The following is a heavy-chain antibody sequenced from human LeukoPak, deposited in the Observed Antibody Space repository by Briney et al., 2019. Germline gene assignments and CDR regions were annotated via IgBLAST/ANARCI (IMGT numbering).Heavy chain of an antibody. CDR3: ASDPYYYGSGSYYNLVY. Sequence: ASVKVSCKASGYTFTGYYIHWVRQAPGQGLEWMGWINPNSGGTNYAQKFQGRVTMTRDTSISTAYMELSRLRSDDTAVYYCASDPYYYGSGSYYNLVYWGQGTLVTVSS. V-gene: IGHV1-2*02. CDR2: INPNSGGT. CDR1: GYTFTGYY. J-gene: IGHJ4*02. D-gene: IGHD3-10*01.